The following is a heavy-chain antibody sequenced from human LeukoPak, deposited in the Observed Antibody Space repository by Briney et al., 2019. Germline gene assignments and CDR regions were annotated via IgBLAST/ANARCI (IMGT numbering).Heavy chain of an antibody. V-gene: IGHV5-51*01. CDR2: IYPGDSDT. Sequence: WXXWVRQMPGKGLEWMGIIYPGDSDTRYSPSFQGRVTISADKSISTAYLQWSSLKASDTAMYYCARGPGGAGRDFDYWGQGTLVTVSS. CDR3: ARGPGGAGRDFDY. J-gene: IGHJ4*02. CDR1: W. D-gene: IGHD6-19*01.